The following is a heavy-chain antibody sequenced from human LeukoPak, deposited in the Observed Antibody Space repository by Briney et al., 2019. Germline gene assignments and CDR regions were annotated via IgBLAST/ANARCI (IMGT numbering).Heavy chain of an antibody. Sequence: SETLSLTCTVSGGSISSGGYSWSWIRQHPGKGLEWIGYIYYSGSTYYNPSLKSRVTISVDTSKNQFSLKLSSVTAADTAVYYCARVGYSQDFDYWGQGTLVTVSS. CDR3: ARVGYSQDFDY. CDR1: GGSISSGGYS. V-gene: IGHV4-31*03. CDR2: IYYSGST. D-gene: IGHD6-13*01. J-gene: IGHJ4*02.